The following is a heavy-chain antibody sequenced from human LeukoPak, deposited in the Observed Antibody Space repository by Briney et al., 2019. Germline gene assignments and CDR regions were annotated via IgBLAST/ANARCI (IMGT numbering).Heavy chain of an antibody. CDR3: TRDPHALDY. CDR1: GFTFSSYS. Sequence: PGGSLRLSCAASGFTFSSYSMNWVRQAPGKGLEWVSSISSSSSYIYYADSVKGRFTTSRDNVKNSLHLQMNSLRVEDTAVYYCTRDPHALDYWGQGTLVTVSS. CDR2: ISSSSSYI. J-gene: IGHJ4*02. V-gene: IGHV3-21*01.